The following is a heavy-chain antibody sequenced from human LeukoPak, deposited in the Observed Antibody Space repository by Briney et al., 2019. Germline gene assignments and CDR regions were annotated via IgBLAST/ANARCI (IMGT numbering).Heavy chain of an antibody. CDR3: ARVTAYYDFWSGTNYYYYYMDV. J-gene: IGHJ6*03. Sequence: SETLSLTCTVSGGSISSYYWSWIRQPPGKGLEWIGYIYYSGSTNYNPSLKSRVTISVDTSKNQFSLKLSSMTAADTAVYYCARVTAYYDFWSGTNYYYYYMDVWGKGTTVTVSS. CDR1: GGSISSYY. V-gene: IGHV4-59*01. D-gene: IGHD3-3*01. CDR2: IYYSGST.